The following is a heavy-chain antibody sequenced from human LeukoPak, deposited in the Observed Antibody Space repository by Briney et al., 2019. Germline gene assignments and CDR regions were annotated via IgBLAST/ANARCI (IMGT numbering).Heavy chain of an antibody. CDR2: MNPHSGNT. J-gene: IGHJ5*02. D-gene: IGHD2-2*01. CDR3: ARVHRRCSSTSCYRAAWFDP. V-gene: IGHV1-8*03. CDR1: GGTFSSYD. Sequence: ASVKVSCKASGGTFSSYDINWVRQATGQGLEWMGWMNPHSGNTGYAQKFQGRVTITRNTFISTAYMEVSSLRSEDTAVYYCARVHRRCSSTSCYRAAWFDPWGQGTLVTVSS.